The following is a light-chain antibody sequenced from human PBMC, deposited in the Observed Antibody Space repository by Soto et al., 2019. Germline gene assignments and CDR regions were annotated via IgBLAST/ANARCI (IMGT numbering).Light chain of an antibody. V-gene: IGKV3-11*01. CDR1: QSVSTY. CDR3: QQRTNRPLTWT. Sequence: EIVLTQSPAILSLSPGERATLSCRASQSVSTYLAWYQQRPGQAPRLLVYDASNRATDIPARFSGSGSGTDFTLTISRSDPDDFAVYYCQQRTNRPLTWTFGPGTKVEIK. J-gene: IGKJ1*01. CDR2: DAS.